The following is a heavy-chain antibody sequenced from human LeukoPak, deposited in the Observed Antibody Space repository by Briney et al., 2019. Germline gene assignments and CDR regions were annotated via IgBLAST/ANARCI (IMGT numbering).Heavy chain of an antibody. J-gene: IGHJ4*02. CDR3: AKGPDTSGYYSLDY. CDR1: RFTFSSYD. V-gene: IGHV3-30*18. CDR2: ISYDGSSK. Sequence: GGSLRLSCAASRFTFSSYDMHWVRQAPGKGLEWVAVISYDGSSKYYAGSVKGRFTISRDNSKNTLYVQMNSLRTEDTAIYYCAKGPDTSGYYSLDYWGQGTLVTVSS. D-gene: IGHD3-22*01.